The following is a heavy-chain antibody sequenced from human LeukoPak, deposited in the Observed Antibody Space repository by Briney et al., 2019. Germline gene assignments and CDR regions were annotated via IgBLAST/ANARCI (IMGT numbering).Heavy chain of an antibody. V-gene: IGHV1-69*04. CDR2: IIPILGIA. Sequence: SVKVSCKASGGTFSSYAISWVRQAPGQGLEWMGRIIPILGIANYAQKFQGRVTITADKSTSTAYMELSSLRSEDTAVYYCARGVDFYGDYRFDPRGQGTLVTVSS. D-gene: IGHD4-17*01. J-gene: IGHJ5*02. CDR3: ARGVDFYGDYRFDP. CDR1: GGTFSSYA.